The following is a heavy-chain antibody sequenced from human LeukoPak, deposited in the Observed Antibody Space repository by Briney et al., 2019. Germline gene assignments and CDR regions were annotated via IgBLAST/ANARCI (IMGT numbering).Heavy chain of an antibody. D-gene: IGHD1-26*01. Sequence: SETLSLTCTVSGGSISSYYWSWIRQPAGKGLEWIGRIYTSGRTYYNPSLESRVTISVDNSKNQFSLKLSSVTAADTAVYYCASYTSSGSYFDYWGQGTLVTVSS. CDR3: ASYTSSGSYFDY. CDR1: GGSISSYY. V-gene: IGHV4-4*07. CDR2: IYTSGRT. J-gene: IGHJ4*02.